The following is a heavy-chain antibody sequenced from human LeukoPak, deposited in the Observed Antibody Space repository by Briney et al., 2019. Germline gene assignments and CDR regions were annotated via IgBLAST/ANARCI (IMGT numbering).Heavy chain of an antibody. CDR2: ISSSSSYI. V-gene: IGHV3-21*01. Sequence: GGSLRLSCAASGFTFSSYSMNWVRQAPGKGLEWVSSISSSSSYIYYADSVKGRFTISRDNAKNTLYLQMNSLRAEDTAVYYCARGMWGDRLVYMDVWGKGTTVTISS. CDR3: ARGMWGDRLVYMDV. J-gene: IGHJ6*03. CDR1: GFTFSSYS. D-gene: IGHD3-9*01.